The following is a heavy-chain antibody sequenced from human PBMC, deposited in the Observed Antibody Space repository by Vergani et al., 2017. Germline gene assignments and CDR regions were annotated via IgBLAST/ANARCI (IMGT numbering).Heavy chain of an antibody. J-gene: IGHJ6*03. D-gene: IGHD4-23*01. CDR3: AKDRATGGNSWGDYYYYYYMDV. CDR1: GFTFSSYA. Sequence: EVQLVESGGGLVQPGGSLRLSCAASGFTFSSYAMSWVRQAPGKGLEWVSAISGSGGSTYYADSVKGRFTISRDNSKNTLYLQMNSLRAEDTAVYYCAKDRATGGNSWGDYYYYYYMDVWGKGTTVTVSS. CDR2: ISGSGGST. V-gene: IGHV3-23*04.